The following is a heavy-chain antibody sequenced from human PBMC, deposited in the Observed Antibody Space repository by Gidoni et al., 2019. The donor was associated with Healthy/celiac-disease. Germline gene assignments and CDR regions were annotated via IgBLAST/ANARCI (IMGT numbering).Heavy chain of an antibody. CDR3: ARLDYSHYGMDV. CDR2: IYYSGST. J-gene: IGHJ6*02. V-gene: IGHV4-59*01. Sequence: QVQLQESGPGLVKPSETLSLTCTVSGGSISSYYWSWIRQPPGKGLEWIWYIYYSGSTNYNPSLKSRVTISVDTSKNQFSLKLSSVTAADTAVYYCARLDYSHYGMDVWGQGTTVTVSS. CDR1: GGSISSYY. D-gene: IGHD4-4*01.